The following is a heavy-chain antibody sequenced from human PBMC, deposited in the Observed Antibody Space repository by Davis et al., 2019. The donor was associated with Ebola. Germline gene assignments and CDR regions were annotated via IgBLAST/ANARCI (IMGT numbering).Heavy chain of an antibody. D-gene: IGHD2-15*01. CDR1: GFTFSNYW. CDR3: VRGGSATAY. CDR2: IKEDGSKE. Sequence: GESLKISCAVSGFTFSNYWMSWARQAPGKGLECVAHIKEDGSKEFYVDSVKGRFTISRDNAKSSLFLQMNSLRAEDTAVFYCVRGGSATAYWGQGTPVTVSS. V-gene: IGHV3-7*03. J-gene: IGHJ1*01.